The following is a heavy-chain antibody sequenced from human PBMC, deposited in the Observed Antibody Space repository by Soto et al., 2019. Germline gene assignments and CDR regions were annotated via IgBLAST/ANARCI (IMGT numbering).Heavy chain of an antibody. Sequence: GGSLRLSCAASGFTFSSYAMSWVRQAPGKGLEWVSAISGSGGSTYYADSVKGRFTISRDNSKNTLYLQMNSLRAEDTAVYYCAKDSTTLITGTIGACGWFDPWGQGTLVTVSS. V-gene: IGHV3-23*01. D-gene: IGHD1-20*01. J-gene: IGHJ5*02. CDR1: GFTFSSYA. CDR2: ISGSGGST. CDR3: AKDSTTLITGTIGACGWFDP.